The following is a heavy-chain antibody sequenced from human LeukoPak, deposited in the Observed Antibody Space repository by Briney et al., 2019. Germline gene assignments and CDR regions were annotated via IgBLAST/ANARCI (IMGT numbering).Heavy chain of an antibody. CDR1: GFTFSDCA. CDR3: AKASCGGECYYAMDV. V-gene: IGHV3-23*01. D-gene: IGHD2-21*01. J-gene: IGHJ6*02. Sequence: GGSLRLSCAASGFTFSDCAMTWVRQAPGKGLEWVSSIGSDDNKHYSESAKGRFAISRDNSKNTLFLQMNSLRAEDTAVYYCAKASCGGECYYAMDVWGQGTTVTVSS. CDR2: IGSDDNK.